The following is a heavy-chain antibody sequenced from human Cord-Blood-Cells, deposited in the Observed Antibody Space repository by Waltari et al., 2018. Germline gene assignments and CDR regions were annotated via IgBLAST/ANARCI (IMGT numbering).Heavy chain of an antibody. CDR2: IYPGDSDT. Sequence: EVQLVQSGAEVKKPGESLKISCKGSGYSFTSYWHGWQRHLPGKGLEGMGIIYPGDSDTRYSPSFQGQVTISADKSISTAYLQWSSLKASDTAMYYCARHGKYSNYGGYYFDYWGQGTLVTVSS. CDR3: ARHGKYSNYGGYYFDY. CDR1: GYSFTSYW. D-gene: IGHD4-4*01. V-gene: IGHV5-51*01. J-gene: IGHJ4*02.